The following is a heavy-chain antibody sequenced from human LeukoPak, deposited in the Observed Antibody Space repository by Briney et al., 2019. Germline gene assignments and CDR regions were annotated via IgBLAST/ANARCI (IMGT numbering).Heavy chain of an antibody. CDR2: IMADGSEE. V-gene: IGHV3-7*01. CDR1: GFIFSSYW. J-gene: IGHJ4*02. CDR3: ARDPWTDY. D-gene: IGHD3/OR15-3a*01. Sequence: GGSLRLSCAASGFIFSSYWMAWVRQAPGKGLKWVATIMADGSEEYYVDSVKGRFTISRDNANYSLYLQMNSLRADDTAVYYCARDPWTDYWGQGTLVTVSS.